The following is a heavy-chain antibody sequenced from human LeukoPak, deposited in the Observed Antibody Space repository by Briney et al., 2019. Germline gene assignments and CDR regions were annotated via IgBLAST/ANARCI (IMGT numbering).Heavy chain of an antibody. CDR2: ISGSGGST. J-gene: IGHJ4*02. CDR3: AKFLPTHIVVANYYFDY. CDR1: GFTFSSYA. Sequence: GGSLGLSCAASGFTFSSYAMSWVRQAPGKGLEWVSAISGSGGSTYYADSVKGRFTIPRDNSKNTLYLQMNSLRAEDTAVYYCAKFLPTHIVVANYYFDYWGQGTLVTVSS. D-gene: IGHD2-21*01. V-gene: IGHV3-23*01.